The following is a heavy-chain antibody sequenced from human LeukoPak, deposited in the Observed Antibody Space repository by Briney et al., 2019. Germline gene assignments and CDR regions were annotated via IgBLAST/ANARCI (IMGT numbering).Heavy chain of an antibody. CDR1: GGSFSGYY. V-gene: IGHV4-34*01. CDR2: INHSGNT. CDR3: ARESEETDFDY. D-gene: IGHD2-21*02. J-gene: IGHJ4*02. Sequence: SETLSLTCAVYGGSFSGYYWSWNRQPPGKGLEWIGEINHSGNTRYNPSLKSRVSMSADTSKNQFSLKVRSVTAADTAVYYCARESEETDFDYWGQGTLVTVSS.